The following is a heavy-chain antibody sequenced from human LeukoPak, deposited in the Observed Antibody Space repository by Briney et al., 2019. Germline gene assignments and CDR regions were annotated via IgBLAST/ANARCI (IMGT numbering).Heavy chain of an antibody. Sequence: GGSLRLSCAASGFTFSSYSMNWVRQAPGKGLEWVSSISSSSSYIYYADSVKGRFTISRNNAKNSLYLQMNSLRAEDTAVYYCARFQYYYDSSGYYGAFDIWGQGTMVTVSS. J-gene: IGHJ3*02. CDR2: ISSSSSYI. CDR1: GFTFSSYS. CDR3: ARFQYYYDSSGYYGAFDI. D-gene: IGHD3-22*01. V-gene: IGHV3-21*01.